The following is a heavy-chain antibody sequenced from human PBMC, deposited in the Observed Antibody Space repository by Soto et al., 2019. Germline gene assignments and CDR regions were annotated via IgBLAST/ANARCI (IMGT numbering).Heavy chain of an antibody. D-gene: IGHD3-22*01. Sequence: SETLSLTCTLSGASMSSGSYYWGWIRQPPGKGLDWIGSLSYSGSTYYNPSLKSRVTISVDTSRSQFSLKLTSATAADTAVYYGVRQDYYETGVWGQGTMVT. CDR3: VRQDYYETGV. J-gene: IGHJ4*02. CDR1: GASMSSGSYY. CDR2: LSYSGST. V-gene: IGHV4-39*01.